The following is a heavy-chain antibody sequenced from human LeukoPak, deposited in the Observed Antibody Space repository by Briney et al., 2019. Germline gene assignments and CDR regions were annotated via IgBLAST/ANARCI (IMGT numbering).Heavy chain of an antibody. CDR1: GFTFSSYD. CDR2: ISYDGSNK. V-gene: IGHV3-30*18. Sequence: PGGSLRLSCAASGFTFSSYDMHWVRQAPGKGLEWVAVISYDGSNKYYADSVKGRFTISRDNSKNTLYLQMNSLRVEDPAVYYCAKDRPYYDSSGYQGSGALQHWGQGTPVTVSS. CDR3: AKDRPYYDSSGYQGSGALQH. J-gene: IGHJ1*01. D-gene: IGHD3-22*01.